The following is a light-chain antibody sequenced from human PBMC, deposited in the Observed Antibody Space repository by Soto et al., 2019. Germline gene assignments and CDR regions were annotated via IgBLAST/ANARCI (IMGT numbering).Light chain of an antibody. CDR1: SSDVGGYNY. V-gene: IGLV2-14*01. CDR2: EVS. CDR3: GSYTSSSTPYV. J-gene: IGLJ1*01. Sequence: QSALTQPASVSGSPGQSITISCTGTSSDVGGYNYVSWYQQHPGKAPKLMISEVSNRPSGLSNRFSGSKSGNTASLTISGLQAEDEADYYCGSYTSSSTPYVFGTGTKVTVL.